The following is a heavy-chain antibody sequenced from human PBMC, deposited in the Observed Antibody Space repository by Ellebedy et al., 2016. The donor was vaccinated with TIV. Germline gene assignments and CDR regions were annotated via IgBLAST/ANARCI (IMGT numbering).Heavy chain of an antibody. V-gene: IGHV3-30*03. D-gene: IGHD4-17*01. J-gene: IGHJ4*02. CDR3: ARGEETYGMGYFDY. CDR1: GFTFSSHG. CDR2: ISYDGNNK. Sequence: PGGSLRLSCEASGFTFSSHGMNWVRQAPGKGLEWVAVISYDGNNKYYADSVKGRFTISRDNSKNTLYLQMNSLRAEDTAVYYCARGEETYGMGYFDYWGQGTLVTVSS.